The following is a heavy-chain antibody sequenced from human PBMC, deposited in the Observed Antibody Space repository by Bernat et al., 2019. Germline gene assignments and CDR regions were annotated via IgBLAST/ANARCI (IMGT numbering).Heavy chain of an antibody. CDR3: ARDRDGGLWFDI. V-gene: IGHV3-21*01. CDR1: GFTFSSYS. CDR2: ISSSSSYI. J-gene: IGHJ3*02. Sequence: EVQLVESGGGLVKPGGSLRLSCAASGFTFSSYSMNWVRQAPGKGLEWVSSISSSSSYIYYADSVKGRFTISRDNAKNSLYLQMNRLRAEDTAVYYCARDRDGGLWFDIWGQGTMATVSS. D-gene: IGHD5-24*01.